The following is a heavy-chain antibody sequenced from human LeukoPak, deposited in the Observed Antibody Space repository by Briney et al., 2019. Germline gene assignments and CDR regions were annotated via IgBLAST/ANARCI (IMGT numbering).Heavy chain of an antibody. D-gene: IGHD2-15*01. CDR3: ASNTLPVGLDAFDI. J-gene: IGHJ3*02. V-gene: IGHV1-2*02. CDR1: GYTFTGYY. Sequence: ASVKVSCKASGYTFTGYYMHWVRQAPGQGLEWMGWINPNSGGTNYTQKFQGRVTMTRDTSISTAYMELSRLRSDDTAVYYCASNTLPVGLDAFDIWGQGTMVTVSS. CDR2: INPNSGGT.